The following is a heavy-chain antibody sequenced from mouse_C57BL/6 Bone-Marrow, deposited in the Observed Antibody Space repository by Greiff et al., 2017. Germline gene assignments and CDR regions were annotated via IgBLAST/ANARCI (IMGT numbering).Heavy chain of an antibody. CDR2: INPNNGGT. Sequence: EVQLQQSGPELVKPGASVKISCKASGYTFTDYYMNWVKQSHGKSLEWIGDINPNNGGTSYNQKFKGKATLTVDKSSSTAYMELRSLTSEDSAVYYCARFDYDRYAMDYWGQGTSVTVSS. CDR1: GYTFTDYY. V-gene: IGHV1-26*01. CDR3: ARFDYDRYAMDY. D-gene: IGHD2-4*01. J-gene: IGHJ4*01.